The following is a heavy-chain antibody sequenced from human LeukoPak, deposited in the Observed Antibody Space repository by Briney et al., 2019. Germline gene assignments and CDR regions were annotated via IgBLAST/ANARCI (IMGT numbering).Heavy chain of an antibody. CDR3: ARDGKRTYYYDSSGYYIDAFDI. V-gene: IGHV4-59*01. D-gene: IGHD3-22*01. J-gene: IGHJ3*02. CDR2: IYYSGST. CDR1: GGSISSYY. Sequence: SETLSLTCTVSGGSISSYYWSWIRQPPGKGLEWIGYIYYSGSTNYNPSLKSRVTISVDTSKNQFSLKLSSVTAADTAVYYCARDGKRTYYYDSSGYYIDAFDIWGQGTMVTVSS.